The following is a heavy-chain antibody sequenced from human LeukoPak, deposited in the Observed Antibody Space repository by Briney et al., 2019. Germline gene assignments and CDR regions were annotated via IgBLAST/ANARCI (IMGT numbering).Heavy chain of an antibody. CDR1: GGSISSYS. J-gene: IGHJ3*02. CDR3: AREVWSGYYFAFDI. Sequence: SETLSLTCTVSGGSISSYSWSWIRQPPGKGLEWIGYTYYSGSTNYNPSLKSRVTISVDPSKNQFSLRLSSVTAADTAVYYCAREVWSGYYFAFDIWGQGTMVTVSS. V-gene: IGHV4-59*01. D-gene: IGHD3-3*01. CDR2: TYYSGST.